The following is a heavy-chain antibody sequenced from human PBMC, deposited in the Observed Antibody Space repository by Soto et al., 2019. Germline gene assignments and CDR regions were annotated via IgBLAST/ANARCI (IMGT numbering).Heavy chain of an antibody. CDR1: GFSLSTYEVG. V-gene: IGHV2-5*02. Sequence: ITLKESGPTLVEPTQTLTLTCTFSGFSLSTYEVGVGWIRQPPGKALEWVALISWDDDKRYSASLRSRLTINKXXXXXXXXXXXXXXXXXXXXXXXXXHSLMSGPLEYFPHWGQGTLVSVSS. CDR2: ISWDDDK. J-gene: IGHJ1*01. D-gene: IGHD3-10*01. CDR3: XHSLMSGPLEYFPH.